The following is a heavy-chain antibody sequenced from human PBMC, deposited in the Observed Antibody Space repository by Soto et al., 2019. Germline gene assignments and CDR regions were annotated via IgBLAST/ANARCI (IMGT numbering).Heavy chain of an antibody. CDR2: ISYDGSNK. V-gene: IGHV3-30-3*01. J-gene: IGHJ4*02. Sequence: LRLSCAASGFTFSSYAVHWVRQAPGKGLEWVAVISYDGSNKYYADSVKGRFTISRDNSKNTLYLQMNSLRVEDTAVYYCARALGDYGDCWGQGTLVTVSS. D-gene: IGHD4-17*01. CDR3: ARALGDYGDC. CDR1: GFTFSSYA.